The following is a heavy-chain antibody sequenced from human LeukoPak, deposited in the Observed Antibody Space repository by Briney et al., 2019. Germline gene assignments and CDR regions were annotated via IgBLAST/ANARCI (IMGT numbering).Heavy chain of an antibody. CDR1: GGSISSYY. J-gene: IGHJ1*01. Sequence: SETLSLTCTVSGGSISSYYWSWIRQPPGKGLEWIGYIYYSGSTNYNPSLKSRVTISVDTSKNQFSLKLSSVTAADTAVYYCASGSSGWYSSAEYFQHWGQGTLVTVSS. D-gene: IGHD6-19*01. CDR2: IYYSGST. V-gene: IGHV4-59*01. CDR3: ASGSSGWYSSAEYFQH.